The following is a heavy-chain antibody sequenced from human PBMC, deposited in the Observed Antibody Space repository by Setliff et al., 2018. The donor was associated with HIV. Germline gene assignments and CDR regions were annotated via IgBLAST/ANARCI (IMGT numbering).Heavy chain of an antibody. V-gene: IGHV4-34*01. CDR1: GGSFSGYY. D-gene: IGHD2-15*01. Sequence: PSETISLTCAVYGGSFSGYYWNWIRQPPGKGLEWVGEINLIGRTNYNPSPKSRVTISLDTSKNQFSLKLRSVTAADTAVYYCARGRHCMDGRGYPHYYYYYHYMDVWAKGTTVTVSS. CDR2: INLIGRT. J-gene: IGHJ6*03. CDR3: ARGRHCMDGRGYPHYYYYYHYMDV.